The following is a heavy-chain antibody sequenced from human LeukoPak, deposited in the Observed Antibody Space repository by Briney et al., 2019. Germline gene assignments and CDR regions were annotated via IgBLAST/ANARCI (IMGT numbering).Heavy chain of an antibody. V-gene: IGHV5-51*01. CDR3: ARRGYSGYSPLDS. Sequence: GEALKISCRSSGHDFTTYWIAWVRQLPGKGLEWMGIIHPSDSETQYSPSFQGQVTISADNSISTAYLQWSSLKASDTAMYYCARRGYSGYSPLDSWGQGTLVTVSS. CDR2: IHPSDSET. D-gene: IGHD5-12*01. J-gene: IGHJ4*02. CDR1: GHDFTTYW.